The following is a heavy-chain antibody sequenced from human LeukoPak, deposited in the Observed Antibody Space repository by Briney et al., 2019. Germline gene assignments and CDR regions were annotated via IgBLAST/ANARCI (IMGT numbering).Heavy chain of an antibody. D-gene: IGHD6-13*01. CDR3: ARERASAGPHFEH. CDR1: GGSISTYY. J-gene: IGHJ4*02. V-gene: IGHV4-59*01. Sequence: SETLSLTCSVSGGSISTYYWSWIRQPPGKGLEWIGYNYNRGTTNYNPSLRSRVTISVDRSKNQFSLSLTSVTAADTAVYYCARERASAGPHFEHWGRGILVTVSS. CDR2: NYNRGTT.